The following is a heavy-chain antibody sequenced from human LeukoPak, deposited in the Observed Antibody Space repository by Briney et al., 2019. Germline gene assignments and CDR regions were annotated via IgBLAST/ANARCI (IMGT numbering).Heavy chain of an antibody. CDR2: IYYSGST. CDR3: ARGGRIAAAGFDY. Sequence: SETLSLTCTVSGGSISSYYWSWIRQPPGKALEWIGYIYYSGSTNYNPSLKSRVTISVDTSKNQFSLKLSSATAADTAVYYCARGGRIAAAGFDYWGQGTLVTVSS. D-gene: IGHD6-13*01. CDR1: GGSISSYY. V-gene: IGHV4-59*01. J-gene: IGHJ4*02.